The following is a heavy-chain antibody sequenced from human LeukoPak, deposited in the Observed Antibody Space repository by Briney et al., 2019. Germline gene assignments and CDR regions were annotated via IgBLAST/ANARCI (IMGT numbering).Heavy chain of an antibody. CDR3: ARGPIQLWIHNAMDV. CDR2: IRSKAYRGTT. Sequence: PGRSLRLSCTGSGFTFGDHAMSWVRQAPGKGLEWVGFIRSKAYRGTTEYAASVKGRLSISRDDSASIAYLQMNSLKTEDTAVYYCARGPIQLWIHNAMDVWGQGTTVTVSS. V-gene: IGHV3-49*04. J-gene: IGHJ6*02. D-gene: IGHD5-18*01. CDR1: GFTFGDHA.